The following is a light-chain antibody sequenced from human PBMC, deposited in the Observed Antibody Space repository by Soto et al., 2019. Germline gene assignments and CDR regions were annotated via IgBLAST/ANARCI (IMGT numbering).Light chain of an antibody. J-gene: IGLJ2*01. V-gene: IGLV2-11*01. Sequence: QSALTQPRSVSGSPGQSVTISCTGGSSDVGGYKYVSWYQRHPGKAPKLMVYDVTKRPSGVPDRFSGSKSGNTASLTISGLQAEDEADYYCCSYAGTYTHAVFGGGTKLTVL. CDR1: SSDVGGYKY. CDR2: DVT. CDR3: CSYAGTYTHAV.